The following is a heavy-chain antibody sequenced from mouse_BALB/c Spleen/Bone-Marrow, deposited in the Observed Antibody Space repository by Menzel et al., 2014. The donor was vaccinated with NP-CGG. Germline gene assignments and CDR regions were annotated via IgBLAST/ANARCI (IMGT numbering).Heavy chain of an antibody. J-gene: IGHJ4*01. CDR3: ARGKTYAMDY. V-gene: IGHV1-14*01. Sequence: EVKLMESGPELVKPGASVKMSCKASGYTFTSYVTHWVKQKLGQGLERIGYMNPYNDGTKHNGKFKGKATLTSGKSSSTAYMELSSLTAEDSAVYYCARGKTYAMDYWRQGTSVTISS. CDR2: MNPYNDGT. D-gene: IGHD2-1*01. CDR1: GYTFTSYV.